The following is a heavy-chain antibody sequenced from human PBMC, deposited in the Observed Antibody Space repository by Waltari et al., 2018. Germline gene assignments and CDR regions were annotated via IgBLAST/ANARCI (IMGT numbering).Heavy chain of an antibody. D-gene: IGHD3-22*01. J-gene: IGHJ6*02. CDR1: GFTFSSYA. CDR2: ISGSGGST. Sequence: EVQLLESGGGLVQPGGSLRLSCAASGFTFSSYAMSWVRQAPGRGLEWVSAISGSGGSTYYADSVKGRFTISRDNSKNTLYLQMNSLRAEDTAVYYCAKDLNYYDSSGYSGMDVWGQGTTVTVSS. V-gene: IGHV3-23*01. CDR3: AKDLNYYDSSGYSGMDV.